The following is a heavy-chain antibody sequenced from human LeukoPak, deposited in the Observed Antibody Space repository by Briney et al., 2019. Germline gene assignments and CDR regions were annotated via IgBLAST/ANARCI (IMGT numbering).Heavy chain of an antibody. CDR1: GYTFTSYD. J-gene: IGHJ4*02. D-gene: IGHD5-18*01. CDR2: MNPNSGNT. CDR3: ARNPTAMVTSPDY. Sequence: ASVKVSCKASGYTFTSYDINWVRQATGQGLEWMGWMNPNSGNTGYAQKFQGRVTMTRNTSISTAYMELSSLRSEDTAVYYCARNPTAMVTSPDYWGQGTLVTVSS. V-gene: IGHV1-8*01.